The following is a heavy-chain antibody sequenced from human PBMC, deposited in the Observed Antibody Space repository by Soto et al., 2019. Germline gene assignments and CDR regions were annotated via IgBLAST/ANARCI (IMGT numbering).Heavy chain of an antibody. CDR3: ARDQAVAGPQGYYYYGMDV. D-gene: IGHD6-19*01. CDR1: GGSISSYY. V-gene: IGHV4-59*01. CDR2: IYYSGST. J-gene: IGHJ6*02. Sequence: SETLSLTCTVSGGSISSYYWSWIRQPPGKGLEWIGYIYYSGSTNYNPSLKSRVTISVDTSKNQFSLKLSSVTAADTAVYYCARDQAVAGPQGYYYYGMDVWGQGTTVTVSS.